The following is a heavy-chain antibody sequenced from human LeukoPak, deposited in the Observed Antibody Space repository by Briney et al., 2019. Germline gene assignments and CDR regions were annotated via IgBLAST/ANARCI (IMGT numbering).Heavy chain of an antibody. D-gene: IGHD3-9*01. V-gene: IGHV1-18*01. CDR3: ASSAGYDILTAYLLDY. J-gene: IGHJ4*02. Sequence: ASVKVSCKGSGYTFSSYDISWVRQAPGQGLEWMGWISAYNGNTNYAQKLQGRVTMTTDTSTSTAYLELRSLRSDDTAVYYCASSAGYDILTAYLLDYWGQGTLVTVSS. CDR2: ISAYNGNT. CDR1: GYTFSSYD.